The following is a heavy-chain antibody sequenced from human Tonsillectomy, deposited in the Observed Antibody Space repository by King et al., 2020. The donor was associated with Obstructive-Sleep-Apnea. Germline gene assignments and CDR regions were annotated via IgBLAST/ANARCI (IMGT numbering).Heavy chain of an antibody. CDR1: GGSISSSSYY. J-gene: IGHJ6*02. CDR3: ARERVTMIVVAHHYGMDV. D-gene: IGHD3-22*01. V-gene: IGHV4-39*06. Sequence: RLQLQESGPGLVKPSETLSLTCTVSGGSISSSSYYWGWIRQPPGKGLEWIGSIYYSGRTDYNPSPKSRFTISVDSSKNQCSLNLSPVTAADTAVYYCARERVTMIVVAHHYGMDVWGQGTTVTVSS. CDR2: IYYSGRT.